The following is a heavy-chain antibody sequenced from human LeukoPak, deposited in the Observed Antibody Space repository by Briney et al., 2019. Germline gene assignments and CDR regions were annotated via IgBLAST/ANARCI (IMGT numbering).Heavy chain of an antibody. V-gene: IGHV4-59*11. J-gene: IGHJ4*02. CDR1: GGSISSHY. Sequence: SETLSLTCTVSGGSISSHYWSWIRQPPGKGLEWIGDIYYDGSTNYNPSLKSRVTISIDRSKNQFSLKLSSVTAADTAVYYCARSNGRAMRLLWFGELLYPYFDDWGQGTLVTVPS. D-gene: IGHD3-10*01. CDR3: ARSNGRAMRLLWFGELLYPYFDD. CDR2: IYYDGST.